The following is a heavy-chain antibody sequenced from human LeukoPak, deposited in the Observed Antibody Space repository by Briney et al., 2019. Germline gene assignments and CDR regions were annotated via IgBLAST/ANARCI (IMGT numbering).Heavy chain of an antibody. Sequence: VKPGGSLRLSCAASGFTFSSYRMNWVRQAPGKGLEWVSSISSSGSFMYYADSVKGRFTISRDNAKNSLFLQMNSLRPEDTAVYYCAREGEYSGSYRRYFDFLGRGTLVTVSS. CDR2: ISSSGSFM. V-gene: IGHV3-21*01. J-gene: IGHJ2*01. D-gene: IGHD1-26*01. CDR3: AREGEYSGSYRRYFDF. CDR1: GFTFSSYR.